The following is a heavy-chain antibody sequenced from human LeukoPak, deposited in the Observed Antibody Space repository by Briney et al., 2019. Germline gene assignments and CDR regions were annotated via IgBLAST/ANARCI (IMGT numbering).Heavy chain of an antibody. D-gene: IGHD4-17*01. V-gene: IGHV4-59*08. CDR3: ARLYGDFNWYFDL. CDR1: GGSISSYY. Sequence: PSETLSLTCTVSGGSISSYYWSWIRQPPGKGLEWIGYIYDSGSTNYNPSLKSRVTISVDTSKNQFSLKLSSVTAADTAVYYCARLYGDFNWYFDLWGRGTLVTVSS. CDR2: IYDSGST. J-gene: IGHJ2*01.